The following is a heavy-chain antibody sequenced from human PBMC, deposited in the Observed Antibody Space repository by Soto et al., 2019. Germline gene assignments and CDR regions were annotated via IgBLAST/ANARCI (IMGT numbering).Heavy chain of an antibody. CDR3: ARLQAARRSY. CDR1: GGSISSSSYY. CDR2: IYYSGST. V-gene: IGHV4-39*01. J-gene: IGHJ4*02. Sequence: QLQLQESGPGLVKPSETLSLTCTVSGGSISSSSYYWGWIRQPPGKGLEWIGSIYYSGSTYYNPSLKSRVTISVDTSKNQFSLKLSSVTAADTAVHYCARLQAARRSYWGQGTLVTVSS. D-gene: IGHD6-6*01.